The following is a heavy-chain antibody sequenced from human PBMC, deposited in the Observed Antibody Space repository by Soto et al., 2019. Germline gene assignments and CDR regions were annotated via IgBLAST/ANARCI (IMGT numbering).Heavy chain of an antibody. CDR2: IYPGTSET. Sequence: GESLKISCQGTGYNFVTQWIGWVRQVPGEGLEWMGIIYPGTSETLYSPAFQGLVLISVDTSISTTYLQWTTLKVSDTAMYYCARQPALEPVDLWGQGTLVTVSS. J-gene: IGHJ5*02. CDR3: ARQPALEPVDL. CDR1: GYNFVTQW. V-gene: IGHV5-51*01.